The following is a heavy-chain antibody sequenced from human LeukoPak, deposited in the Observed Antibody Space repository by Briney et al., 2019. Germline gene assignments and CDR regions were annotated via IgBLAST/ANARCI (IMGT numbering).Heavy chain of an antibody. Sequence: PGGSLRLSCAASGFTFSSYAMSWVRQAPGKGLEWVSAISGSGGSTYYADSVKGWFTISRDNSKNTLYLQMNSLRAEDTAVYYCAKGRRELLRYYFDYWGQGTLVTVSS. J-gene: IGHJ4*02. CDR2: ISGSGGST. D-gene: IGHD1-26*01. V-gene: IGHV3-23*01. CDR1: GFTFSSYA. CDR3: AKGRRELLRYYFDY.